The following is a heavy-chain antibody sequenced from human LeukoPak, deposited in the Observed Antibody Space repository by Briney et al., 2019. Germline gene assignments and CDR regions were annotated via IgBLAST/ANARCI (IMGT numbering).Heavy chain of an antibody. J-gene: IGHJ5*02. CDR1: GYTLTELS. CDR3: ATVIGYYGNWFDP. D-gene: IGHD3-3*01. V-gene: IGHV1-24*01. CDR2: FDPEDGET. Sequence: WASVTVSCKVSGYTLTELSMHWVRQAPGKGLEWMGGFDPEDGETIYAQKFQGRVTMTEDTSTDTAYMELSSLRSEDTVVYYCATVIGYYGNWFDPWGQGTLVTVSS.